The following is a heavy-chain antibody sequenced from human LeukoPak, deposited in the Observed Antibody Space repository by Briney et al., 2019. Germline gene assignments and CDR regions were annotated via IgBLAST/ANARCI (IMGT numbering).Heavy chain of an antibody. V-gene: IGHV4-39*07. Sequence: PSETLSLTCTVSGGSISSSSYFWGWIRQPPGKGLEWIGSIYHSGSTNYNPSLKSRVTISVDTSKNQFSLKLSSVTAADTAVYYCARSYYYGSGSYSVWFDPWGQGTLVTVSS. CDR2: IYHSGST. CDR3: ARSYYYGSGSYSVWFDP. CDR1: GGSISSSSYF. D-gene: IGHD3-10*01. J-gene: IGHJ5*02.